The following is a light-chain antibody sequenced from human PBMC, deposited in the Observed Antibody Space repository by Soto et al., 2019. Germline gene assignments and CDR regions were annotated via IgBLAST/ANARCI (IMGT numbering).Light chain of an antibody. CDR3: QQYNNWLFT. Sequence: EIVMTQSPATLSVSPGERATLSCRASQSVSSNLAWYQQKPGQAPRLLIYGASIRATGIPARFSGSGSGTEFTLTISSPQSEDFAVYYCQQYNNWLFTFGPGTKVDIK. J-gene: IGKJ3*01. V-gene: IGKV3D-15*01. CDR1: QSVSSN. CDR2: GAS.